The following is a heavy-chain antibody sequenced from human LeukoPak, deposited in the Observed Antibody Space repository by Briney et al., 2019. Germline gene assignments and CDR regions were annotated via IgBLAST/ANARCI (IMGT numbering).Heavy chain of an antibody. D-gene: IGHD1-26*01. Sequence: ASVKVSCKASGYTFTSYYMHWVRQAPGQGFEWMGIINPRGGSASSAQKFQGRVTLTRDTSTSTVYMELSSLRSEDTAVYYCARDEGAGSGSYYWAFDIWGQGTMVTVSS. J-gene: IGHJ3*02. V-gene: IGHV1-46*01. CDR2: INPRGGSA. CDR1: GYTFTSYY. CDR3: ARDEGAGSGSYYWAFDI.